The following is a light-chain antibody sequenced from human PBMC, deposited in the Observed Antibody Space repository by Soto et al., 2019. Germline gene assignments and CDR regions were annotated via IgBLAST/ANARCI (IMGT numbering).Light chain of an antibody. Sequence: VVLPQPPDTLSVSPGARAPLSCRPRQSVSSNLAGYQQSLGQAPRLLIYGASTRATGISARISGSGSGTEFTLTISSLQSEDFAIYYCQQYNNWPRTFGQGTKVDIK. J-gene: IGKJ1*01. V-gene: IGKV3-15*01. CDR1: QSVSSN. CDR3: QQYNNWPRT. CDR2: GAS.